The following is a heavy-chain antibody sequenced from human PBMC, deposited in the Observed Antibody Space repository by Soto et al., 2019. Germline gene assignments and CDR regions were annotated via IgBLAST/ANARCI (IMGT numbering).Heavy chain of an antibody. V-gene: IGHV1-69*01. D-gene: IGHD3-16*01. CDR3: AGGATRTFDY. CDR2: IDPIFGTA. Sequence: QVQLVQSGAEVKKPGSSLKVSCKASGSTFSSSPISWVRQAPGQGLEWMGGIDPIFGTANYAEKFQGTVTITADESTSTAYMELSSLRAEDTAMYYCAGGATRTFDYWGQGTLVTVSS. J-gene: IGHJ4*02. CDR1: GSTFSSSP.